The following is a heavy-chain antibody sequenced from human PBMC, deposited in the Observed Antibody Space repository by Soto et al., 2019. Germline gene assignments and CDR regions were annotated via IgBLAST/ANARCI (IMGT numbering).Heavy chain of an antibody. CDR1: GGTFSSYA. D-gene: IGHD3-22*01. V-gene: IGHV1-69*01. CDR2: IIPIFGTA. Sequence: VKVSCKASGGTFSSYAISWVRQAPGQGLEWMGGIIPIFGTANYAQKFQGRVTITADESTSTAYMELSSLRSEDTAVYYCARVYYYDSSGYYPLFGYWGQGTLVTVSS. J-gene: IGHJ4*02. CDR3: ARVYYYDSSGYYPLFGY.